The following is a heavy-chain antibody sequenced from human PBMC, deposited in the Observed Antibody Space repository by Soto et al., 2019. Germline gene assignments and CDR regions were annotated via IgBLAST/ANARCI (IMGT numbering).Heavy chain of an antibody. D-gene: IGHD3-10*01. Sequence: SGTLSLTCTVSGGSISSYYWSWIRQPPGKGLEWIGYIYYSGSTNYNPSLKSRVTISVDTSKNQFSLKLSSVTAADTAVYYCARDHLWFGEFAGMDVWGQGTTVTVSS. CDR2: IYYSGST. CDR3: ARDHLWFGEFAGMDV. J-gene: IGHJ6*02. CDR1: GGSISSYY. V-gene: IGHV4-59*01.